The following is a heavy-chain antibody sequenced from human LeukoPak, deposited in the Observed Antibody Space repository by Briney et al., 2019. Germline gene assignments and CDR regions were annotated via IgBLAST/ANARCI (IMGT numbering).Heavy chain of an antibody. CDR1: GYSISSGYY. CDR2: IHHSGTT. D-gene: IGHD3-10*01. CDR3: ARDSYGSGSYNY. V-gene: IGHV4-38-2*02. Sequence: SETLSPTCTVSGYSISSGYYWGWIRQPPGKGLEWVGSIHHSGTTYYNPSLKSRVTISLATSKNQFSLKLSSVTAADTAVYYCARDSYGSGSYNYWGQGTLVTVSS. J-gene: IGHJ4*02.